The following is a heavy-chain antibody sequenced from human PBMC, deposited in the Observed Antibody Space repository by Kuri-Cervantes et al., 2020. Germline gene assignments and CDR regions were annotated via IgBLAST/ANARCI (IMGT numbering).Heavy chain of an antibody. CDR3: AKAVKQWPDSYLDY. D-gene: IGHD6-19*01. CDR1: GFTYSAYW. CDR2: IKEDGSET. J-gene: IGHJ4*02. V-gene: IGHV3-7*03. Sequence: GESLKISCAASGFTYSAYWMSWVRQAPGKGLEWVANIKEDGSETYYVDFVKGRFTISRDDSKNTLYLQMTSLTAEDTAIYYCAKAVKQWPDSYLDYWGQGTLVTVSS.